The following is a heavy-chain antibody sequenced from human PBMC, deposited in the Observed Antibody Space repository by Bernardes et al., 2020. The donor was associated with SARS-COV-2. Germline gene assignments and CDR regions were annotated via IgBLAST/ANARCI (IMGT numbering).Heavy chain of an antibody. CDR3: ARDLTTGGGGYYYGMDV. D-gene: IGHD4-4*01. V-gene: IGHV3-7*01. J-gene: IGHJ6*02. CDR2: IKQDGSEK. CDR1: GFTFSSYW. Sequence: GGSLRLSCAASGFTFSSYWMSWVRQAPGKGLEWVANIKQDGSEKYYVDSVKGRFTISRDNAKNSLYLQMNSLRAEDTAVYYCARDLTTGGGGYYYGMDVWGQGTTVTVSS.